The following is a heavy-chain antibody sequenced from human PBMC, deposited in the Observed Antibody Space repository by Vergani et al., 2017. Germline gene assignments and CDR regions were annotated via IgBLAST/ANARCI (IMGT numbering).Heavy chain of an antibody. CDR2: ISYDGSNK. CDR1: GFTFSSYA. J-gene: IGHJ4*02. Sequence: VQLLESGGGLVQPGGSLRLSCAASGFTFSSYAMHWVRQAPGKGLEWVAVISYDGSNKYYADSVKGRFTISRDNSKNTLYLQMNSLRAEDTAVYYCARGRRRMVATGLCDYWGQGTLVTVSS. CDR3: ARGRRRMVATGLCDY. V-gene: IGHV3-30-3*01. D-gene: IGHD5-12*01.